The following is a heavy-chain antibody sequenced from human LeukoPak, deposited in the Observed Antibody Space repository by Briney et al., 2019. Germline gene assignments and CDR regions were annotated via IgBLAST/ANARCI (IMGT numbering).Heavy chain of an antibody. J-gene: IGHJ4*02. CDR2: IAGSGGTT. Sequence: GGSLRLSCAASGFTFSSYGMSWVRQAPGKGPQWVSAIAGSGGTTYYADSVKGRFTISRDNSKNTLYLQMNSLRAEDTAVYYCAKIQGYFDYWGQGNLVTVSS. CDR1: GFTFSSYG. CDR3: AKIQGYFDY. V-gene: IGHV3-23*01.